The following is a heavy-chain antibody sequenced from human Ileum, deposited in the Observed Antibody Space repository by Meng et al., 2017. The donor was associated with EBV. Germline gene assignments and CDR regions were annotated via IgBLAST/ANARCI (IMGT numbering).Heavy chain of an antibody. J-gene: IGHJ4*02. CDR2: IYWDDEK. CDR1: GFSLSTSGVS. Sequence: QITLRESGPTRVKPXXTVTLTRTFSGFSLSTSGVSVGWIRQPPGKALEWLALIYWDDEKRYSPSLKSRLTITKDTSKNQVVLTMTNVDPVDTATYYCAYRDYFKLWGQGTLVNVSS. CDR3: AYRDYFKL. V-gene: IGHV2-5*02.